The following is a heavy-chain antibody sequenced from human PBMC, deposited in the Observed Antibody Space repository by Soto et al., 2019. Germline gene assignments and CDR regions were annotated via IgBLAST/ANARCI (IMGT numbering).Heavy chain of an antibody. CDR1: GFTFSSYE. V-gene: IGHV3-48*03. J-gene: IGHJ4*02. CDR2: IISSGSTI. Sequence: QAGGSLRLSCAASGFTFSSYEMNWVRQAPGKGLEWISNIISSGSTIYYADSVKGRFTISRDNAKNSLYLQMNSLRAEDTAVYYCARSRRGVGGFDYWGQGTLVTVSS. D-gene: IGHD3-10*01. CDR3: ARSRRGVGGFDY.